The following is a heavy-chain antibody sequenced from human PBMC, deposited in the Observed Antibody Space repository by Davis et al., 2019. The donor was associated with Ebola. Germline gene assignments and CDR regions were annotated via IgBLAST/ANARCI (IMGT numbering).Heavy chain of an antibody. J-gene: IGHJ3*01. D-gene: IGHD6-19*01. CDR1: GFIFRNYV. CDR2: FGTGGDT. V-gene: IGHV3-23*01. Sequence: GRSLRPSCETPGFIFRNYVMRWVRQAPGKGLEWVSTFGTGGDTYYADSVKGRFAISRDNSRGTLYLQMNSLRVEDSAIYYCVKDTSNVWFDVWGQGTMVTVSS. CDR3: VKDTSNVWFDV.